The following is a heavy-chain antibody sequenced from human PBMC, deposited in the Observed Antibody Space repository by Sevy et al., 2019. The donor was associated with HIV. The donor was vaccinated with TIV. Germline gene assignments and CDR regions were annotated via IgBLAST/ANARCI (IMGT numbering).Heavy chain of an antibody. Sequence: GGSLRLSCAASGFSFSSYGMHWVRQAPGKGLEWMSYIQYDGSNKDYADSVKGRFTISRDNSKNTLYLQMNSLRGEDTAVFYCVKEGGGEGGDHWGQGTLVIVSS. J-gene: IGHJ4*02. D-gene: IGHD2-21*01. CDR2: IQYDGSNK. CDR1: GFSFSSYG. CDR3: VKEGGGEGGDH. V-gene: IGHV3-30*02.